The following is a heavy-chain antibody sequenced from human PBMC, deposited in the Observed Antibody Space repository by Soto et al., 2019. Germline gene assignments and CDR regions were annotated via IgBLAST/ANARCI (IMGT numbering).Heavy chain of an antibody. Sequence: QVQLVQSGAEVKKPGSSVKVSCKASGGTFSGYAISWVRQAPGQGLEWMGGIIPIFGTANYAQKFQGRVTITADKSTSTAYMELSSLRSEDTAVYYCARGFGDYVRAYYYGMDVWGQGTTVTVSS. J-gene: IGHJ6*02. CDR2: IIPIFGTA. CDR3: ARGFGDYVRAYYYGMDV. D-gene: IGHD4-17*01. CDR1: GGTFSGYA. V-gene: IGHV1-69*06.